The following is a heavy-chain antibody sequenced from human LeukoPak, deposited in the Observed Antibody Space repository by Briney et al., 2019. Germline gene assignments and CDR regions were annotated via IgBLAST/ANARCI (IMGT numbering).Heavy chain of an antibody. Sequence: GGSLRLSCAASGFTFSSYAMSWVRQAPGKGLEWVSAISGSGGSTYYADSVKGRFTISRDNSKNTLYLQMNSLRVEDTAVYYCARGLYSSAWSPFDYWGQGTLVTVSS. J-gene: IGHJ4*02. CDR2: ISGSGGST. CDR1: GFTFSSYA. CDR3: ARGLYSSAWSPFDY. D-gene: IGHD6-19*01. V-gene: IGHV3-23*01.